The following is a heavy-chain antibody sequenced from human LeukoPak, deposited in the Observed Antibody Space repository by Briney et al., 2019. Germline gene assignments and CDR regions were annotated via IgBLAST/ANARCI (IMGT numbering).Heavy chain of an antibody. CDR3: ARSGGGSNSYYYYYYMDV. CDR2: INLISGGT. V-gene: IGHV1-2*02. D-gene: IGHD2-15*01. CDR1: GYTFTDYY. J-gene: IGHJ6*03. Sequence: GASVKVSCKASGYTFTDYYMHWVRQAPGQGLEWMGWINLISGGTNYAQKFQGRVTMTRDTSINTAYMELSRLRSDDTAVYYCARSGGGSNSYYYYYYMDVWGKGTTVTVSS.